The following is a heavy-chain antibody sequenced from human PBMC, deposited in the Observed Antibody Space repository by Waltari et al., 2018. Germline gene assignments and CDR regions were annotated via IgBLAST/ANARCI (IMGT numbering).Heavy chain of an antibody. CDR2: IYTSGST. CDR3: ARERGSSTSYYYYMDV. J-gene: IGHJ6*03. Sequence: QVQLQESGPGLVKPSETLSLTCTVSGGSISSYYWRWIRQPAGKGLEWIGRIYTSGSTNYNPSLKSRVTMSVDTSKNQFSLKLSSVTAADTAVYYCARERGSSTSYYYYMDVWGKGTTVTVSS. CDR1: GGSISSYY. D-gene: IGHD2-2*01. V-gene: IGHV4-4*07.